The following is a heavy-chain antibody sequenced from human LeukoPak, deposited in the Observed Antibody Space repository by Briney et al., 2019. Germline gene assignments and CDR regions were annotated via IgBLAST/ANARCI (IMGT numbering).Heavy chain of an antibody. V-gene: IGHV1-2*02. CDR3: ARSTQYCSSTSCYTEGFDY. D-gene: IGHD2-2*02. J-gene: IGHJ4*02. CDR1: GYTFTGYY. Sequence: ASVKVSCKASGYTFTGYYMHWVRQAPGQGLEWMGWINPNSGGTNYAQKFQGRVTMTRDTSISTAYTELSRLRSDDTAVYYCARSTQYCSSTSCYTEGFDYWGQGTLVTVSS. CDR2: INPNSGGT.